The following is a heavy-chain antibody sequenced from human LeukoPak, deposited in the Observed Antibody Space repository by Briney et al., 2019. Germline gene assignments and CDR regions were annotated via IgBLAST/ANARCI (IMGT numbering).Heavy chain of an antibody. J-gene: IGHJ4*02. D-gene: IGHD3-10*01. Sequence: SVKVSCKASGFTFTSSAMQWVRQARGQRLEWIGWIVVGSGNTNYAQKFQERVTITRDMSTSTAYMELSSLRSEDTAVYYCAAEGGYGSDSHDQFTIHNWGQGTLVTVSS. CDR3: AAEGGYGSDSHDQFTIHN. CDR1: GFTFTSSA. CDR2: IVVGSGNT. V-gene: IGHV1-58*02.